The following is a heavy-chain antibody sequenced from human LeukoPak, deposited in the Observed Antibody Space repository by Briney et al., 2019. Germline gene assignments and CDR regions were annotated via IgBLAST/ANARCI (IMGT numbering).Heavy chain of an antibody. Sequence: GGSLRLSCAASGFTLSSHWMHWVRQAPGKGLVWVSRINTDGSSRNYADSVKGRFTISRDNAKSTLYLQMDSLSAEDTAVYYCGRGYSTTPNQNWFDAGGQGTLVTVYS. D-gene: IGHD2-8*01. CDR1: GFTLSSHW. CDR3: GRGYSTTPNQNWFDA. V-gene: IGHV3-74*01. J-gene: IGHJ5*02. CDR2: INTDGSSR.